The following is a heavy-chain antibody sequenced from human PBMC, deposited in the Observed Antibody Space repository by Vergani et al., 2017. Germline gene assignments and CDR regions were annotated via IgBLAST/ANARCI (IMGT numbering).Heavy chain of an antibody. CDR1: GGTFSSYA. D-gene: IGHD6-13*01. CDR2: IIPILGIA. CDR3: ARGIAAADYFDY. Sequence: QVQLVQSGAEVKKPGSSVKVSCKASGGTFSSYAISWVRQAPGQGLEWMGRIIPILGIANYAQKFQGRVTITADKSTSTAYMELSSLRSEDTAVYYCARGIAAADYFDYWGQGTLVTVSS. V-gene: IGHV1-69*04. J-gene: IGHJ4*02.